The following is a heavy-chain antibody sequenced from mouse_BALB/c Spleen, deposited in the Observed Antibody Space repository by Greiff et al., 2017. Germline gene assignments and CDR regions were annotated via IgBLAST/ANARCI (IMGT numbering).Heavy chain of an antibody. Sequence: QVQLKESGPGLVAPSQSLSITCTVSGFSLTSYGVHWVRQPPGKGLEWLGVIWAGGSTNYNSALMSRLSISKDNSKSQVFLKMNSLQTDDTAMYYCARIITTVGDAMDYWGQGTSVTVSS. CDR1: GFSLTSYG. V-gene: IGHV2-9*02. CDR3: ARIITTVGDAMDY. J-gene: IGHJ4*01. D-gene: IGHD1-1*01. CDR2: IWAGGST.